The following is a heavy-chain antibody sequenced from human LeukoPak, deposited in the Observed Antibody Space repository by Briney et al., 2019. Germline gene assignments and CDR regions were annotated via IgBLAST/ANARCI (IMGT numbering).Heavy chain of an antibody. J-gene: IGHJ5*02. CDR1: GFTFSSYA. D-gene: IGHD5-24*01. CDR2: ISGGGGST. CDR3: AKDRRDGYNLWWFDP. V-gene: IGHV3-23*01. Sequence: PGGSLRLSCTASGFTFSSYAMTWVRQAPGKGLEWVSAISGGGGSTYYADSVKGRFTISRDNSKNTLYLQVNGLRAEDTAVYYCAKDRRDGYNLWWFDPWGQGTLVTVSS.